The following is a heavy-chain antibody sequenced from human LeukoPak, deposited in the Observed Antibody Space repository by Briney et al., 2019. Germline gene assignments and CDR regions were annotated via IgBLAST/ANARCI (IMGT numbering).Heavy chain of an antibody. Sequence: ASVKVSCKASGYTFTGYYMHWVRQAPGQGLEWMGWINPNSGGTNYAQKFQGRVTMTRDTSISTAYMELSRLRSDDTAVYYCARVYDFWSPMDVWGQGTTVTVSS. CDR1: GYTFTGYY. D-gene: IGHD3-3*01. CDR2: INPNSGGT. CDR3: ARVYDFWSPMDV. V-gene: IGHV1-2*02. J-gene: IGHJ6*02.